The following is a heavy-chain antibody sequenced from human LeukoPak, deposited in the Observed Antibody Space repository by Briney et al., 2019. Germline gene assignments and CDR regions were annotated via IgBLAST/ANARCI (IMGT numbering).Heavy chain of an antibody. CDR2: INPSGGST. Sequence: ASVKVSCKASGYTFTSYYMHWVRQAPGQGLEWMGIINPSGGSTSYAQKFQGRVTMTRDTSTSTVYMELSSLRSEDTAVYYCARAATMIVVVPFFDYWGQGTLVIVSS. V-gene: IGHV1-46*01. CDR1: GYTFTSYY. CDR3: ARAATMIVVVPFFDY. D-gene: IGHD3-22*01. J-gene: IGHJ4*02.